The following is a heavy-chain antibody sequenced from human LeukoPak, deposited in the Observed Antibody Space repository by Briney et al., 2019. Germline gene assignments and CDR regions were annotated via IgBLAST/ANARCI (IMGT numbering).Heavy chain of an antibody. D-gene: IGHD6-13*01. CDR2: IYHSGSN. J-gene: IGHJ4*02. CDR1: GGSISGQY. V-gene: IGHV4-34*01. Sequence: SEALSLTCTVSGGSISGQYWRWLRQPPGKGLEWIGEIYHSGSNNQNPSLKSRVTISVDTSKNQFSLKLRAVTAADTAVYYCARLVREERNFDYWGQGTLVTVSS. CDR3: ARLVREERNFDY.